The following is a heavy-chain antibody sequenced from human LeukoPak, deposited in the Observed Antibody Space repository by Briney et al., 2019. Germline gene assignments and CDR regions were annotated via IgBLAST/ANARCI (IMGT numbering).Heavy chain of an antibody. V-gene: IGHV1-18*01. D-gene: IGHD2-15*01. CDR1: GYTFTSYG. CDR3: ARGGPSVVVVAANHLDY. J-gene: IGHJ4*02. Sequence: GASVKVSCKASGYTFTSYGISWVRQAPGQGLEWMGWLSAYNGNTNYAQKLQGRVTMTTDTSTSTAYMELRSLRSDDTAVYYGARGGPSVVVVAANHLDYWGQGALVTVSS. CDR2: LSAYNGNT.